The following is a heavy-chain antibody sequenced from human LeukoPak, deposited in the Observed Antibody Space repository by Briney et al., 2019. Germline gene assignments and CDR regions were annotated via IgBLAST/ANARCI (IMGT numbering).Heavy chain of an antibody. CDR1: GFTFSSYS. CDR3: ARDHNSSGYLYWYFDL. J-gene: IGHJ2*01. Sequence: GGSLRLSCAASGFTFSSYSMNWVRQAPGKGLEWVSSISSSSSYIYYADSVKGRFTISRDNAKNSLYLQMNSLRAEDTAVYYCARDHNSSGYLYWYFDLWGRGTLVTVSS. V-gene: IGHV3-21*01. CDR2: ISSSSSYI. D-gene: IGHD3-22*01.